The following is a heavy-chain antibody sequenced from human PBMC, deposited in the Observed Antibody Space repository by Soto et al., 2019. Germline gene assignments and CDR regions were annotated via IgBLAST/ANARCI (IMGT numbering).Heavy chain of an antibody. CDR1: GGSISSGGYY. V-gene: IGHV4-31*03. CDR3: ARDIGKLGIPGNYYYYGMDV. J-gene: IGHJ6*02. CDR2: IYYSGST. Sequence: SETLSLTCTVSGGSISSGGYYWSWIRQHPGKGLEWIGYIYYSGSTYYNPSLKSRVTISVDTSKNQFSLKLSSVTAADTAVYYCARDIGKLGIPGNYYYYGMDVWGQRTTVTVSS. D-gene: IGHD7-27*01.